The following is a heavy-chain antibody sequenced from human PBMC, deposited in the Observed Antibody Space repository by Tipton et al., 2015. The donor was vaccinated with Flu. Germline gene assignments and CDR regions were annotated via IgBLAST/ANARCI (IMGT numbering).Heavy chain of an antibody. CDR3: ARERRGGWPFYDAFDF. CDR2: IFRTGSP. Sequence: TLSLTCSVSGDAIHSGYLWAWIRQPPGRGLEWIGNIFRTGSPYLNPSLKGRVAISVDTAKNQFSLKLSSVTAADTAVYYCARERRGGWPFYDAFDFWGQGTLVTVSS. D-gene: IGHD6-19*01. CDR1: GDAIHSGYL. V-gene: IGHV4-38-2*02. J-gene: IGHJ4*02.